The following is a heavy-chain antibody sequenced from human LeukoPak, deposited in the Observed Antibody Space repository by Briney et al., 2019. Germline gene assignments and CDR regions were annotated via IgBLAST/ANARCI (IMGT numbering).Heavy chain of an antibody. V-gene: IGHV3-53*01. J-gene: IGHJ2*01. CDR1: GFTLSTYY. CDR2: IYSGATT. CDR3: ARVGDHFHWNLDL. D-gene: IGHD3-3*02. Sequence: QAGGSLRLSCAASGFTLSTYYMNWVRQAPGKGLEWVSIIYSGATTYYADSVKGRFTISRDTSKNTVSLQMNSLRADDTAVYFCARVGDHFHWNLDLWGRGTLVTVSS.